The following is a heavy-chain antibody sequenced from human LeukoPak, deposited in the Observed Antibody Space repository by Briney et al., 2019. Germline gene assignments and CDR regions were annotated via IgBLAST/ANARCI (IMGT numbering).Heavy chain of an antibody. D-gene: IGHD5-18*01. J-gene: IGHJ4*02. CDR1: GFTFSSYW. CDR3: ARDGGYSADFDH. V-gene: IGHV3-33*08. Sequence: GGSLRLSCAASGFTFSSYWMHWVRQAPGKGLEWVAVFWSDGSSKFYADSVKGRFTISRDNSKNSLYLQMNSLRAEDTAVYYCARDGGYSADFDHWGQGTLVTVSS. CDR2: FWSDGSSK.